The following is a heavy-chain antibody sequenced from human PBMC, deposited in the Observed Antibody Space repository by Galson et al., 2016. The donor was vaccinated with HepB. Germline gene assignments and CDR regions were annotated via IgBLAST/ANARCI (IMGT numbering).Heavy chain of an antibody. J-gene: IGHJ4*02. CDR3: ARAGVGPIGV. V-gene: IGHV3-21*01. D-gene: IGHD3-3*01. CDR2: ISVSSSYI. CDR1: GFTFTSYT. Sequence: SLRLSCAASGFTFTSYTMNWVRQAPGKGLEWVSSISVSSSYINYADSVKGRFTISRDNAKNSLYLQMTSLRAEDTAVYYCARAGVGPIGVWGQGTLVTVSS.